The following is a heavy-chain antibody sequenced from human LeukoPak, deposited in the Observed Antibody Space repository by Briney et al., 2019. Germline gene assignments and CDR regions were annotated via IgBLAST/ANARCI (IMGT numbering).Heavy chain of an antibody. V-gene: IGHV3-23*01. CDR2: ISGSGSNT. CDR1: GSNFNMYS. D-gene: IGHD3-3*01. J-gene: IGHJ3*02. Sequence: GGSLRLSCAASGSNFNMYSMGWVRQAPGKGLEWVSEISGSGSNTYYANSVQARFTISRDNSRRMLYLDMNSLRAEDTAVYYCARGSSITIFGVVIYDAFDIWGQGTMVTVSS. CDR3: ARGSSITIFGVVIYDAFDI.